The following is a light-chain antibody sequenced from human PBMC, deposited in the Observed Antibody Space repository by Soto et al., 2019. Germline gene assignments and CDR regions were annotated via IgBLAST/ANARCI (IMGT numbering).Light chain of an antibody. CDR3: QQYNSSSPET. CDR1: QSISSW. Sequence: DIQMTQSPSTLPASVGDRVTITCRASQSISSWLAWYQQKPGKAPKLLIYKASSLESGVPSRFSGSGSGTEFTLTISSLQPDDFATYYCQQYNSSSPETFGQGTKVDIK. CDR2: KAS. J-gene: IGKJ1*01. V-gene: IGKV1-5*03.